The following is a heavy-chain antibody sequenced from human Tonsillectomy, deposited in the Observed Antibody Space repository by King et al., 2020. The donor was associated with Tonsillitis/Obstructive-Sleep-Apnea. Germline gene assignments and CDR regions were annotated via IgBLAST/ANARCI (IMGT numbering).Heavy chain of an antibody. Sequence: VQLQESGPGLVKPSETLSLTCTVSGGSISSYYWSWIRQPPGKGLEWIGYNYYSGSTNYNPSLKSRVTISVDTSKNQFSLKLSSVTAADTAVYYCARDRIDGWFDPWGQGTLVTVSS. D-gene: IGHD2-15*01. J-gene: IGHJ5*02. V-gene: IGHV4-59*01. CDR3: ARDRIDGWFDP. CDR1: GGSISSYY. CDR2: NYYSGST.